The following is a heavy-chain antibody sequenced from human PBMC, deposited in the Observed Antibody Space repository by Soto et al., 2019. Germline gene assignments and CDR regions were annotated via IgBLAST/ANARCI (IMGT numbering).Heavy chain of an antibody. CDR2: IYPGDSDT. Sequence: LGESLKISCKGSGYSFTSYWIGWVRQMPGKGLEWMGIIYPGDSDTRYSPSFQGQVTISADKSISTAYLQWSSLKASDTAMYYCARLHRITIFGVAEYWFDPWGKGTLVTVSS. CDR1: GYSFTSYW. D-gene: IGHD3-3*01. J-gene: IGHJ5*02. CDR3: ARLHRITIFGVAEYWFDP. V-gene: IGHV5-51*01.